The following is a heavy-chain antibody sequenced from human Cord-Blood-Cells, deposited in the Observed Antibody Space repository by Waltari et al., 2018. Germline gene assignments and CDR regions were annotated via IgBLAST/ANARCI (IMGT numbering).Heavy chain of an antibody. CDR3: ARSYSNYYYYGMDV. V-gene: IGHV3-53*01. J-gene: IGHJ6*02. Sequence: EVQLVESGGGLIQPGGSLRLSCAASGFTVSSTYMSWVRQAPGKGLEWVSVIYSGGSTYYADSVKGRFTISRDNSKNTLYLQMNSPRAEDTAVYYCARSYSNYYYYGMDVWGQGTTVTVSS. D-gene: IGHD4-4*01. CDR1: GFTVSSTY. CDR2: IYSGGST.